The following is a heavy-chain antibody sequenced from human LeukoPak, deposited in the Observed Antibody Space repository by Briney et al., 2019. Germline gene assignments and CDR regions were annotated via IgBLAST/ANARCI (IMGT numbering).Heavy chain of an antibody. CDR2: INHSGST. Sequence: KPSETLSLTCAVYGGSFSGYYWSWIRQPPGKGLEWIGEINHSGSTNYNPSLKSRVTISVDTSKNQFSLKLSSVTAADTAVYYCARESAESTGYYYFDYWGQGTLVTVSS. D-gene: IGHD3-9*01. CDR1: GGSFSGYY. J-gene: IGHJ4*02. V-gene: IGHV4-34*01. CDR3: ARESAESTGYYYFDY.